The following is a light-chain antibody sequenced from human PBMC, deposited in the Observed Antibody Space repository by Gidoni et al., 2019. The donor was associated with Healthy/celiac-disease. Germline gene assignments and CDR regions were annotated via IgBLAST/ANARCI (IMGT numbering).Light chain of an antibody. Sequence: IQTTQSPSSLSASVGDRVTITCQASQGISNYLNWYQQKPGKAPKLLIYDASNLETGVPSRFSGSGSGTDFTFTISSLQPEDIATYYCQQYDNLSFTFGHXTKVDIK. V-gene: IGKV1-33*01. CDR3: QQYDNLSFT. CDR2: DAS. CDR1: QGISNY. J-gene: IGKJ3*01.